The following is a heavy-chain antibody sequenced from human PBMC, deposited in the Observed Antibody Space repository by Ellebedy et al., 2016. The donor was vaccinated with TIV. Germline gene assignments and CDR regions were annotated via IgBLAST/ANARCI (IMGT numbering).Heavy chain of an antibody. D-gene: IGHD4-17*01. V-gene: IGHV3-66*01. CDR2: IYSGGST. CDR1: GFIFSSYG. J-gene: IGHJ5*02. CDR3: ARGHMTTVTTKMVDDWFDP. Sequence: GESLKISCEASGFIFSSYGMHWVRQAPGKGLEWVSIIYSGGSTYYADSVKGRFTISRDNSKNTLYLQMNSLRAEDTAVYYCARGHMTTVTTKMVDDWFDPWGQGTLVTVSS.